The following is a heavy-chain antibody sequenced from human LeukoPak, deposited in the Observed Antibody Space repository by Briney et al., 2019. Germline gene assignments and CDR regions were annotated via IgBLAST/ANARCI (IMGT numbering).Heavy chain of an antibody. D-gene: IGHD2-2*01. CDR2: MNPIRGNT. J-gene: IGHJ4*02. CDR1: VYTFSSYD. V-gene: IGHV1-8*01. Sequence: ASVKVSCKASVYTFSSYDLNWGRQATGQGGGRRGWMNPIRGNTRYTQKSQGRVTMTRNTSISTDYMELSSLRSEDTAVYYCARVRLPAYYFDYWGQGTLVTVSS. CDR3: ARVRLPAYYFDY.